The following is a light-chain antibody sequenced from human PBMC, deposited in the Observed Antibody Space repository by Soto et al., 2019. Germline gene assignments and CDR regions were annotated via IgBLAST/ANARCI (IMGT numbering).Light chain of an antibody. Sequence: QSVLTQPASVSGSPGQSITISCTGTRSDIGSYNSIAWYQQHPGKAPRVMIFEVTKRPSGISNRFSGSKSGNTASLTISGLQAEDEADYYCSSYTSSSILYVFGTGTKVTVL. CDR1: RSDIGSYNS. V-gene: IGLV2-14*01. J-gene: IGLJ1*01. CDR2: EVT. CDR3: SSYTSSSILYV.